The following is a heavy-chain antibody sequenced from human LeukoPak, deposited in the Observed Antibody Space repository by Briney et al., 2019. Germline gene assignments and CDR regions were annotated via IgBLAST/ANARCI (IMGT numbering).Heavy chain of an antibody. CDR3: AKGLVGTEYFQH. CDR1: GFTFSSYA. J-gene: IGHJ1*01. V-gene: IGHV3-23*01. CDR2: ISASAGNT. D-gene: IGHD2-8*02. Sequence: GGSLRLSCAASGFTFSSYAMSWVRQAPGKGLEWVSTISASAGNTYYADSVKGRFTISRDNSKNTVYLQMNSLRAEDTAVYHCAKGLVGTEYFQHWGQGTLVTVSS.